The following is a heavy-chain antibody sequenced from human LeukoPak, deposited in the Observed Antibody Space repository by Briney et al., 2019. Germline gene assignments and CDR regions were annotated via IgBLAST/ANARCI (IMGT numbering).Heavy chain of an antibody. Sequence: GGSLRLSCAASGFIFSHHGMHWVRQAPGKGLEWVAVIWSDATNRFYADSVKGRFTISRDNSQKTVFLQMNSLRVKDTAIYYCARDAQRGFDYSNSLKYWGHGTLVTVSS. J-gene: IGHJ4*01. CDR3: ARDAQRGFDYSNSLKY. CDR2: IWSDATNR. D-gene: IGHD4-11*01. V-gene: IGHV3-33*01. CDR1: GFIFSHHG.